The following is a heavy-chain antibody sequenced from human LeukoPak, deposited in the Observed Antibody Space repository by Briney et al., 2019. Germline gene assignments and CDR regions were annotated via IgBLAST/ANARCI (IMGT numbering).Heavy chain of an antibody. D-gene: IGHD6-6*01. V-gene: IGHV3-33*06. CDR1: GFTFSSYG. Sequence: VGSLRLSCAASGFTFSSYGMPWVRQAPGKGLEWVAVIWYDGRNKYYADSVKGRFTISRDNSKNTLYLQMNSLRAEDTAVYYCAKGGYSSSSAAVGGAFDIWGQGTMVTVSS. CDR2: IWYDGRNK. J-gene: IGHJ3*02. CDR3: AKGGYSSSSAAVGGAFDI.